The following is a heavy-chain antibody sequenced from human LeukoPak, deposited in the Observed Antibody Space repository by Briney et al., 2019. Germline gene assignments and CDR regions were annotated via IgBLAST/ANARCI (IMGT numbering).Heavy chain of an antibody. CDR2: IGWNSNTV. J-gene: IGHJ5*02. Sequence: GGSLRLSCAASGFKFDDYAMRWVRQAPGKGLEWVAGIGWNSNTVGYADSVRGRFTIRRDNAKNSLFLQMNSLRPEDTAMYYCTKSKDYGDYWFDPWGQGTRVTVSS. D-gene: IGHD4-17*01. V-gene: IGHV3-9*01. CDR1: GFKFDDYA. CDR3: TKSKDYGDYWFDP.